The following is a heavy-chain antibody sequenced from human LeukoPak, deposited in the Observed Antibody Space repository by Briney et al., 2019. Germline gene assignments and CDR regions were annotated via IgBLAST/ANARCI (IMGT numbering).Heavy chain of an antibody. CDR2: INHSGST. CDR1: GGSFSGYY. Sequence: SETLSLTCAVYGGSFSGYYWSWIRQPPGKGLEWIGEINHSGSTNYNPSLKSRVTISVDTSKNQFSLKLSSVTAADTAVYYCAGGGTTVTTWDYYYYMDVWGKGTTVTVSS. CDR3: AGGGTTVTTWDYYYYMDV. V-gene: IGHV4-34*01. J-gene: IGHJ6*03. D-gene: IGHD4-11*01.